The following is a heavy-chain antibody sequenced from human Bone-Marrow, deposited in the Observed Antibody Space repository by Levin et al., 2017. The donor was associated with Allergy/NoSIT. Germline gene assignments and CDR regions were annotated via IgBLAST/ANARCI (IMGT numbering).Heavy chain of an antibody. CDR2: ISSSSSYI. J-gene: IGHJ6*02. Sequence: GGSLRLSCAASGFTFSSYSMNWVRQAPGKGLEWVSSISSSSSYIYYADSVKGRFTISRDNAKNSLYLQMNSLRAEDTAVYYCARGMGTPAYDYGMDVWGEGTTVTVS. CDR1: GFTFSSYS. CDR3: ARGMGTPAYDYGMDV. D-gene: IGHD7-27*01. V-gene: IGHV3-21*01.